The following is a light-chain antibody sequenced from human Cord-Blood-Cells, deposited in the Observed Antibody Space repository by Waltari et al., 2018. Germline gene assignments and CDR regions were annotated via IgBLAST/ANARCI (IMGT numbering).Light chain of an antibody. CDR1: QSVSSY. CDR3: QQHSNWPPWT. Sequence: EIVLTQSPATLSLSPGERATLSCRASQSVSSYLAWYQQKPGQAPRLLIYDASNRATGIPARFSGSGSGTDFTLTISSLEPEDFAVYYCQQHSNWPPWTFAQGTKVEIK. CDR2: DAS. V-gene: IGKV3-11*01. J-gene: IGKJ1*01.